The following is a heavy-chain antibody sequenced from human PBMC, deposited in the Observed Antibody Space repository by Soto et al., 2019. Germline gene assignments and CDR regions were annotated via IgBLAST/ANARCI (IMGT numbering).Heavy chain of an antibody. V-gene: IGHV1-69*13. Sequence: SVKVSCKASGGTFSSYAITWVRQAPGQGLEWMGGIIPIFGTANYAQKFQGRVTITADESTSTAYMELSSLRSEDTAVYYCARGHVVVPAAILSPYYYYGMDVWGQGTTVTVSS. D-gene: IGHD2-2*01. CDR2: IIPIFGTA. J-gene: IGHJ6*02. CDR1: GGTFSSYA. CDR3: ARGHVVVPAAILSPYYYYGMDV.